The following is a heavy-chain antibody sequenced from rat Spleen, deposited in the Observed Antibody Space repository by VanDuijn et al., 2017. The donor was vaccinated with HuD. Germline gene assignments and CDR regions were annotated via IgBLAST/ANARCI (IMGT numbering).Heavy chain of an antibody. J-gene: IGHJ2*01. D-gene: IGHD1-11*01. CDR1: GFTFNNYW. CDR3: ARNYGGSPFDY. Sequence: EVQLVESGGGLVQPGRSLKLSCVASGFTFNNYWMTWIRQAPGKGLEWVASITHIGGTTYYPDSVQGRFTISRDYAKNTLYLQLSSLRSEDTALYYCARNYGGSPFDYWGQGVMVTVSS. V-gene: IGHV5-31*01. CDR2: ITHIGGTT.